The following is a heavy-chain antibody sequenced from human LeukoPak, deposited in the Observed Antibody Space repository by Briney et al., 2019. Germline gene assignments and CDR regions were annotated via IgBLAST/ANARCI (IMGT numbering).Heavy chain of an antibody. Sequence: GESLKISCKGSGYIFTNYWIGWVRQMPGKGLEWMGIIYPGDSDTRYSPSLQGQVTISADKSINTAYLQWSSLKASDTAMYYCARRGEDYYFDYWGQGILVTVSS. CDR2: IYPGDSDT. J-gene: IGHJ4*02. V-gene: IGHV5-51*01. CDR1: GYIFTNYW. D-gene: IGHD3-10*01. CDR3: ARRGEDYYFDY.